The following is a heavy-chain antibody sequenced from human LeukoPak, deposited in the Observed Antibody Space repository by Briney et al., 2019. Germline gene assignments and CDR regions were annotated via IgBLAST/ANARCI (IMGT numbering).Heavy chain of an antibody. Sequence: SETLSLTXAVYGGSFSGYYWSWIRQPPGKGLEWIGSIYYSGSTYYNPSLKSRVTISVDTSKNQFSLKLSSVTAADTAVYYCARHFRSSIFGVVTAGRFDPWGQGTLVTVSS. V-gene: IGHV4-34*01. J-gene: IGHJ5*02. CDR3: ARHFRSSIFGVVTAGRFDP. CDR1: GGSFSGYY. CDR2: IYYSGST. D-gene: IGHD3-3*01.